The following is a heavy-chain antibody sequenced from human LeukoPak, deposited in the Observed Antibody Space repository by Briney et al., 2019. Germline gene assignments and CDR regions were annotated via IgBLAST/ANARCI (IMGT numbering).Heavy chain of an antibody. V-gene: IGHV4-59*08. Sequence: GSLRLSCAASGVTFSSYWMSWGRQAPGEGLEWVGSIYYSGSTNYNPSLKSRVTISVDTSKNQFSLKLSSVTAADTAVYYCARQGPDSSGYSAFDIWGQGTMVTVSS. D-gene: IGHD3-22*01. CDR3: ARQGPDSSGYSAFDI. CDR2: IYYSGST. CDR1: GVTFSSYW. J-gene: IGHJ3*02.